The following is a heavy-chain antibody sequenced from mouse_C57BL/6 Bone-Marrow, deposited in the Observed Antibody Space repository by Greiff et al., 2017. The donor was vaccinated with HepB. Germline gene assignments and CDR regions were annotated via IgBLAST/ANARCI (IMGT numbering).Heavy chain of an antibody. CDR2: IYPRSGNT. V-gene: IGHV1-81*01. D-gene: IGHD1-1*02. J-gene: IGHJ4*01. CDR3: ARELSYYYAMDY. CDR1: GYTFTSYG. Sequence: QVQLKESGAELARPGASVKLSCKASGYTFTSYGISWVKQRTGQGLEWIGEIYPRSGNTYYNEKFKGKATLTADKSSSTAYMELRSLTSEDSAVYFCARELSYYYAMDYWGQGTSVTVSS.